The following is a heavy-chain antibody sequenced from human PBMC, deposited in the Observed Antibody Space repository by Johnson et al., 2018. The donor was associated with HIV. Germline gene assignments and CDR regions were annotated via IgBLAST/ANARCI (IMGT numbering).Heavy chain of an antibody. CDR1: GFTFINYW. Sequence: QVQLVESGGGLVQPGGSLRLSCAASGFTFINYWMHWVRQAPGKGLEWVAVISYDGSNKYYADSVKGRFTISRDNSKNTLYMQMNSLRAEDTAVYYCARERGDYYYDSSGNAFDIWGQGTMVTVSS. CDR3: ARERGDYYYDSSGNAFDI. J-gene: IGHJ3*02. CDR2: ISYDGSNK. D-gene: IGHD3-22*01. V-gene: IGHV3-30-3*01.